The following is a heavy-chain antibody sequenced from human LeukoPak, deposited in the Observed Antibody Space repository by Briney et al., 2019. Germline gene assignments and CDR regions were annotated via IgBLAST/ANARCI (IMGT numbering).Heavy chain of an antibody. D-gene: IGHD5-12*01. CDR1: GGTLSSYA. V-gene: IGHV1-69*04. CDR2: IIPIFGIA. Sequence: ASVKVSCKASGGTLSSYAISWVRQAPGQGLEWMGRIIPIFGIANYAQKFQGRVTITADKSTSTAYMEPSSLRSEDTAVYYCARDGRLRLNYYYYYGMDVWGQGTTVTVSS. CDR3: ARDGRLRLNYYYYYGMDV. J-gene: IGHJ6*02.